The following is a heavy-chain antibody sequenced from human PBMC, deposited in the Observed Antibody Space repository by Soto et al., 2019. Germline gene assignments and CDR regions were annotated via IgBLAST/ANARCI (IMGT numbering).Heavy chain of an antibody. V-gene: IGHV4-34*01. Sequence: SETLSLTCAVYGGSFSGYYWSWIRQPPGKGLEWIGEINHSGSTNYNPSLKSRVTISVDTSKNQFSLKLSSVTAADTAVYYCARRPFVLRFLEWLPRTQYYYYYYGMDVWGQGTTVTV. D-gene: IGHD3-3*01. CDR2: INHSGST. CDR1: GGSFSGYY. CDR3: ARRPFVLRFLEWLPRTQYYYYYYGMDV. J-gene: IGHJ6*02.